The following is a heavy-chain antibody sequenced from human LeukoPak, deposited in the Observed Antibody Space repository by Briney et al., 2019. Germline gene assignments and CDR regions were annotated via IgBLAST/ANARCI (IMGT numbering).Heavy chain of an antibody. CDR1: GFTFSSYA. J-gene: IGHJ4*02. V-gene: IGHV3-23*01. Sequence: PGGSLRLSCAASGFTFSSYAMSWVRQAPGKGLEWVSAISGSGGSTYYADSVKGRFTISRDNSKNTLYLQMNSLRAEDTAVCYCAKEAHYYDSSGYYLRDYWGQGTLVTVSS. CDR3: AKEAHYYDSSGYYLRDY. CDR2: ISGSGGST. D-gene: IGHD3-22*01.